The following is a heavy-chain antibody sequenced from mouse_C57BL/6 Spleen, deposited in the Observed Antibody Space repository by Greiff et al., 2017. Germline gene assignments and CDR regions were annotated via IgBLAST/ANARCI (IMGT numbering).Heavy chain of an antibody. CDR1: GYTFLSYW. D-gene: IGHD2-12*01. CDR2: INPSSGYT. Sequence: QVQLQQSGAELAKPGASVKLSCKASGYTFLSYWMHWVKQRLGQGLDWIGNINPSSGYTKYIQKSTAKATLTADKSSSTAYMQLSSLTYEDSAVYYCASYAWFAYWGQGTLVTVSA. CDR3: ASYAWFAY. V-gene: IGHV1-7*01. J-gene: IGHJ3*01.